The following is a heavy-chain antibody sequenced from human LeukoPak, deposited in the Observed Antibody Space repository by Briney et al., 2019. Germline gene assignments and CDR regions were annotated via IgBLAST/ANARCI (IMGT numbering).Heavy chain of an antibody. J-gene: IGHJ5*02. V-gene: IGHV4-34*01. CDR3: ARGPMRGWFDP. CDR2: INHSGST. Sequence: TSETLSLTCAVYGGAFSGYYWSWIRQLPGRGLEWIGEINHSGSTNYNPSLKSRVTISVGTSKNRFSLELSSVTAADTAVYYYARGPMRGWFDPWGQGTLVTVSS. D-gene: IGHD3-22*01. CDR1: GGAFSGYY.